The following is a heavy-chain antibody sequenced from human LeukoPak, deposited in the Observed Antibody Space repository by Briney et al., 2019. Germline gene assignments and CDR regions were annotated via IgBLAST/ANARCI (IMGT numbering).Heavy chain of an antibody. D-gene: IGHD3-22*01. CDR2: ISGSGGST. Sequence: GGSLRLSCAASGFTFSSYGMSWVRQAPGKGLEWVSAISGSGGSTYYADSVKGRFTISRDNSKNTLYLQMNSLRAEDTAVYYCAKDNYYDSSGYYYDSKYFDYWGQGTLVTVSS. J-gene: IGHJ4*02. CDR1: GFTFSSYG. V-gene: IGHV3-23*01. CDR3: AKDNYYDSSGYYYDSKYFDY.